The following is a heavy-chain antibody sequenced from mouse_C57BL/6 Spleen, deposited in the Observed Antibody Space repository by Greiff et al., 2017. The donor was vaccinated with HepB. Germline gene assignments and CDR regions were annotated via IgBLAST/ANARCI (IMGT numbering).Heavy chain of an antibody. CDR1: GYAFSSSW. Sequence: QVQLQQSGPELVKPGASVKISCKASGYAFSSSWMNWVKQRPGKGLEWIGRIYPGDGDTNYNGKFKGKATLTADKSSSTAYMQLSSLTSEDSAVYFCARGGYDYDPGYFDVWGTGTTVTVSS. J-gene: IGHJ1*03. CDR3: ARGGYDYDPGYFDV. V-gene: IGHV1-82*01. D-gene: IGHD2-4*01. CDR2: IYPGDGDT.